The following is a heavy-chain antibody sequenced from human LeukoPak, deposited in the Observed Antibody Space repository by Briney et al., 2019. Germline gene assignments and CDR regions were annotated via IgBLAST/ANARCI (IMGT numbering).Heavy chain of an antibody. Sequence: ASVKVSCKASGYTFTGYYMHWVRQAPGQGLEWMGWINPNSGGTDYAQKFQGRVTMTRNTSISTAYMELSSLRSEDTAVYYCARALIRVRGVRPRRDAFDIWGQGTMVTVSS. CDR1: GYTFTGYY. D-gene: IGHD3-10*01. V-gene: IGHV1-2*02. CDR2: INPNSGGT. J-gene: IGHJ3*02. CDR3: ARALIRVRGVRPRRDAFDI.